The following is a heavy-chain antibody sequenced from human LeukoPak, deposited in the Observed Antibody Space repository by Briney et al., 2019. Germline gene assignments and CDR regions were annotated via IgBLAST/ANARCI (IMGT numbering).Heavy chain of an antibody. Sequence: KPGGSLRLSCAASGFTFSDYYMSWIRQPPGKGLEWVSYISGSTTYTNYADSVRGRFTISRDNSKNSLYLQMNSQRAEDTAVYYCARDREVVAFDIWGQGTMVTVSS. CDR3: ARDREVVAFDI. CDR2: ISGSTTYT. J-gene: IGHJ3*02. CDR1: GFTFSDYY. D-gene: IGHD2-15*01. V-gene: IGHV3-11*05.